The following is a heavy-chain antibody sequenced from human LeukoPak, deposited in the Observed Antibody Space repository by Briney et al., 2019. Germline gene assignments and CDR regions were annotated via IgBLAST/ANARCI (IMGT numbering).Heavy chain of an antibody. CDR3: ARDRVSGGSGWYAEDY. J-gene: IGHJ4*02. Sequence: GGSLRLSCEASGFFFSDYGMHWVRQAPGKGLEWVAIISFDGSNKYYADSVKGRFTISRDNSKNTLYLQLNSLRIEDTAVYYCARDRVSGGSGWYAEDYWGQGALVTVSS. V-gene: IGHV3-30*19. D-gene: IGHD6-19*01. CDR2: ISFDGSNK. CDR1: GFFFSDYG.